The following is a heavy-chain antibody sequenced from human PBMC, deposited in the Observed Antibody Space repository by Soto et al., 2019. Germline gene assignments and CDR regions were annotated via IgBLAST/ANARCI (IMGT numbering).Heavy chain of an antibody. V-gene: IGHV5-51*01. Sequence: GESLKISCQGSGYSFTTYWIGWVRQMPGKGLEWMGIIYPGNSDIRYSPSFQGQVTISADKSISTAYLKWSGLKASDTAMYYCARLGIWSYGMDVWGQGTTVTVS. CDR2: IYPGNSDI. CDR1: GYSFTTYW. J-gene: IGHJ6*02. CDR3: ARLGIWSYGMDV. D-gene: IGHD3-16*01.